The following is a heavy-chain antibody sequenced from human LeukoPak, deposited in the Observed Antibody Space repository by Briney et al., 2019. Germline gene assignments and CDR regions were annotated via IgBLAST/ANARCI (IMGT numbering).Heavy chain of an antibody. Sequence: SETLSLTCAVYGGSFSGYYWSWIRQPPGKGLEWIGYIYYSGSTNYNPSLKSRVTISVDTSKNQFSLKLSSVTAADTAVYYCARDSPMVRGVHYFDYWGQGTLVTVSS. CDR2: IYYSGST. J-gene: IGHJ4*02. D-gene: IGHD3-10*01. CDR1: GGSFSGYY. CDR3: ARDSPMVRGVHYFDY. V-gene: IGHV4-59*01.